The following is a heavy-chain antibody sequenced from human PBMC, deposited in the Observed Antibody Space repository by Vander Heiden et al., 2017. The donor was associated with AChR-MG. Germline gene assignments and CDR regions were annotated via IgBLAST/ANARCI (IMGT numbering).Heavy chain of an antibody. Sequence: EVQLLGSGGGLVQPGGSLRLSCAASGFPFSRHAMSWVRQAPGKGLEWVSVVSGRGDNIFDADSVKGRFTISRDNSKSMVYLQMNGLRAEDTALYYCAKENGGEGGNSGGYFDFWGQGTLVAVSA. V-gene: IGHV3-23*01. CDR1: GFPFSRHA. J-gene: IGHJ4*02. CDR3: AKENGGEGGNSGGYFDF. D-gene: IGHD2-21*02. CDR2: VSGRGDNI.